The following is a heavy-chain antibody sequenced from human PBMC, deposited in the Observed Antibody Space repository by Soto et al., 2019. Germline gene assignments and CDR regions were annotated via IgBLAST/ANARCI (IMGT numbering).Heavy chain of an antibody. Sequence: LRLSCAASGFTFSSYSMHWVRQAPGKGLEWVAVIWYDGSNKYYADSVKGRFTISRDNAKNSLYLQMNSLRAEDTAVYYCAKEYGRLDYWGQGTLVTVSS. D-gene: IGHD4-17*01. CDR1: GFTFSSYS. CDR3: AKEYGRLDY. CDR2: IWYDGSNK. J-gene: IGHJ4*02. V-gene: IGHV3-33*03.